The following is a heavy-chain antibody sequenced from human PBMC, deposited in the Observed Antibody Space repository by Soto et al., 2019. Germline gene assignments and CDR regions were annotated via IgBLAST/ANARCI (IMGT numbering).Heavy chain of an antibody. CDR3: ARARYTSSAIFDF. V-gene: IGHV1-18*01. CDR2: ISGYNGNT. CDR1: GYTFTSYG. J-gene: IGHJ4*02. D-gene: IGHD6-6*01. Sequence: QVHLVQSGPEVKRPGASMKVSCKASGYTFTSYGISWVRQAPGQGLEWMGWISGYNGNTHYAQTFQNRVTMTTDTSTTTVYMELRSLRSDDTAVYYCARARYTSSAIFDFWGQGTLVTVSS.